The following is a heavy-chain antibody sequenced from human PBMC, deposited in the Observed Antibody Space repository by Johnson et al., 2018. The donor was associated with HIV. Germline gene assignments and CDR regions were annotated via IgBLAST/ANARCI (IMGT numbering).Heavy chain of an antibody. Sequence: VQLVESGGGLVQPGGSLRLSCAASGITVGTNYMSWVRQAPGKGLEWVSVIFSVGDVYYADSVKGRFTISRDNSKNSLYLQMNSLRAEDTAVYYCARVARVVVYAEDAFDIWGQGTMVTVSS. CDR2: IFSVGDV. CDR1: GITVGTNY. D-gene: IGHD2-8*02. J-gene: IGHJ3*02. V-gene: IGHV3-66*01. CDR3: ARVARVVVYAEDAFDI.